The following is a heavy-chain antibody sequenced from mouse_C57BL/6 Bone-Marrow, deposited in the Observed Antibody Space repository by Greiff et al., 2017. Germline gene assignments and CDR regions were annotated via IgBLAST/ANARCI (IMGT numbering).Heavy chain of an antibody. V-gene: IGHV1-74*01. Sequence: VQLQQPGAELVKPGASVKVSCKASGYTFTSYWMHWVKPRPGQGLEWIGRIHPSASDTNYNQKFKGKATLTVDKSSSTAYMHLSSLTSEDSAVYYCAIAYSNYWYVDGWGTGTTVTVTS. D-gene: IGHD2-5*01. CDR2: IHPSASDT. J-gene: IGHJ1*03. CDR3: AIAYSNYWYVDG. CDR1: GYTFTSYW.